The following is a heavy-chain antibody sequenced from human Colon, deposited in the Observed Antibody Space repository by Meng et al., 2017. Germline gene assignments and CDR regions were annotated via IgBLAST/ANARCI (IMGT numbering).Heavy chain of an antibody. Sequence: GGSLRLSCTASGFIFSYYAIHWVRQAPGKGLEWVAVISYDEKNRYYADSVKGRFTISRDNSKDTLYLEMNSLRPEDTAVYYCARGDNWNDLDYWGQGTLVTVSS. CDR1: GFIFSYYA. J-gene: IGHJ4*02. D-gene: IGHD1-20*01. V-gene: IGHV3-30*04. CDR2: ISYDEKNR. CDR3: ARGDNWNDLDY.